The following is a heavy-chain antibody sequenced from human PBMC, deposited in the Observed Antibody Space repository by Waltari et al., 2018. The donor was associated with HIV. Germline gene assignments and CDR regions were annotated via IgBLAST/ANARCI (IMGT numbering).Heavy chain of an antibody. CDR1: GFTFSSYW. CDR3: ARDHTVTTPGWFDP. CDR2: IKQDGSEK. J-gene: IGHJ5*02. V-gene: IGHV3-7*01. D-gene: IGHD4-4*01. Sequence: EVQLVESGGGLVQPGGSLRLSCAASGFTFSSYWMSWVRQAPGKGLEWVANIKQDGSEKYYVDSVKGRFTISRDNAKNSLYLQMNSLRAEDTAVYYCARDHTVTTPGWFDPWGQGTLVTVSS.